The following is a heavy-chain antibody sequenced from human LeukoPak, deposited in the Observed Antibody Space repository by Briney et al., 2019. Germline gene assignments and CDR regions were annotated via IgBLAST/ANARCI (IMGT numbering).Heavy chain of an antibody. CDR3: ARGGDTGTGFDY. Sequence: PSETLSLTCTVSGGSISSYYWSRIRQPPGKGLEWIGYIYYSGSTNYNPSLKSRVTISVDTSKNQFSLKLSSVTAADTAVYYCARGGDTGTGFDYWGQGTLVTVSS. CDR1: GGSISSYY. CDR2: IYYSGST. V-gene: IGHV4-59*01. D-gene: IGHD4-17*01. J-gene: IGHJ4*02.